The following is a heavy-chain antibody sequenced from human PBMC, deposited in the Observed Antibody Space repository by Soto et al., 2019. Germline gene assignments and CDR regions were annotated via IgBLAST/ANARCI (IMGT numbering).Heavy chain of an antibody. Sequence: QVQLVQSGAEVKKPGASVTVSCKASGYTFPNYVLNWVRQAPGQGLEWMGWMYPKSGNTGYAQNFRGRVTMSRNISIGTAYMDLRSLKSDDTAVYYCARIMSGRHSDYWGQGTRVSVSS. CDR1: GYTFPNYV. CDR3: ARIMSGRHSDY. CDR2: MYPKSGNT. D-gene: IGHD2-8*01. V-gene: IGHV1-8*01. J-gene: IGHJ4*02.